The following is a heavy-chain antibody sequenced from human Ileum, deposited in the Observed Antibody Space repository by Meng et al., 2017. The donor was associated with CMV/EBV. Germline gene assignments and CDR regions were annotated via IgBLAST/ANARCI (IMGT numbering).Heavy chain of an antibody. CDR2: INAGGST. J-gene: IGHJ4*02. V-gene: IGHV4-4*07. D-gene: IGHD4-17*01. CDR1: GGSISTYY. CDR3: AREENTVNQFEY. Sequence: GHLQESGPGLVKPSETLSLTCAVSGGSISTYYWTWVRQPAGKGLEWIGRINAGGSTNDNPSLKSRVTMSVDTSKNQFSLKVTSVTAADTAVYYCAREENTVNQFEYWGQGTLVTVSS.